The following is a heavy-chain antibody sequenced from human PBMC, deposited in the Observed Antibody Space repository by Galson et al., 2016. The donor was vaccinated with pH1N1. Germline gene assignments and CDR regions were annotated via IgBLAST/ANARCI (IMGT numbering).Heavy chain of an antibody. CDR1: GDTFSTYT. V-gene: IGHV1-69*13. Sequence: SVKVSCKASGDTFSTYTISWVRQAPGQGLEWMGGIIPIFDTTNYAQKFQGRVTITADESTSTIYMELSSLRSDDTATYYCAKVTDAAAWGTFDLWGQGVLVTVSS. CDR2: IIPIFDTT. CDR3: AKVTDAAAWGTFDL. D-gene: IGHD2-21*02. J-gene: IGHJ4*02.